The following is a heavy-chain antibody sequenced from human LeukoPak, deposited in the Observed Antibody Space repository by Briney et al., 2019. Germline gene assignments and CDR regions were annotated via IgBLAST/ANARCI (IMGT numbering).Heavy chain of an antibody. CDR3: GRLITMVRGAYIGPYDAFDI. V-gene: IGHV1-2*02. CDR1: GYTFTDHY. J-gene: IGHJ3*02. CDR2: INPNSGVT. D-gene: IGHD3-10*01. Sequence: ASVKVSCKASGYTFTDHYLHWVRQAPGQGLEWMGWINPNSGVTDYAQKFQGRVTMTRDTSISTAYMELSRLRYDDTAVYYCGRLITMVRGAYIGPYDAFDIWGQGTMVTVSS.